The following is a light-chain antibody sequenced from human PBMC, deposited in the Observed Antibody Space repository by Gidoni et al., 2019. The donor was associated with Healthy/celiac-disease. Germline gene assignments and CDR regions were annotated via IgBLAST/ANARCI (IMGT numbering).Light chain of an antibody. Sequence: DIQITQSPSTLSASVGDRVTITCRASQSISSWLAWYQQKAGKAPKLLIYDAYSLESGVPSRFSGSGSGTEFTLTISSLQPDDFATYYCQQYNSYPYTFGQGTKLEIK. CDR1: QSISSW. CDR2: DAY. J-gene: IGKJ2*01. V-gene: IGKV1-5*01. CDR3: QQYNSYPYT.